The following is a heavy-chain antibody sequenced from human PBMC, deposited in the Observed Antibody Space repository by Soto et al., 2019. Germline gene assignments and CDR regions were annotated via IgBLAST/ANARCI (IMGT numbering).Heavy chain of an antibody. CDR2: IKYSGTT. D-gene: IGHD3-9*01. CDR1: GASVGGDYYY. V-gene: IGHV4-31*03. J-gene: IGHJ5*02. CDR3: ARDVRDTGYSYWFDP. Sequence: SETRALPSTLSGASVGGDYYYLICLLPVPGKGLECMGYIKYSGTTHYSPSLKSRVNISFDKSKNQVFLNLRFVTGADTAVYFCARDVRDTGYSYWFDPWGQGTLVSDSA.